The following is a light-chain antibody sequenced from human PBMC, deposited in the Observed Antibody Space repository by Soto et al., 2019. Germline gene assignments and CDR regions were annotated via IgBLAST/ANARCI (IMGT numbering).Light chain of an antibody. CDR2: DTS. Sequence: EIVMTQSPATLSVSPGERATLSCRASQSVNSFLAWYQQKPGQAPRLLIYDTSKRATGIPARFSGSGSGTDFTLTISSLEPEDFAIFYCQQRAKWPLTFGGGTKVDIK. CDR3: QQRAKWPLT. J-gene: IGKJ4*01. CDR1: QSVNSF. V-gene: IGKV3-11*01.